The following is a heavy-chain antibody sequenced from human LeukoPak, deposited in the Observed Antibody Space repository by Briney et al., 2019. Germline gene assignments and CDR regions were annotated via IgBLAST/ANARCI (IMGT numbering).Heavy chain of an antibody. CDR3: ARAPGPYYDSSGSHSFDI. D-gene: IGHD3-22*01. CDR2: IIPIFGTA. Sequence: ASVTVSCKASGGTFSSYAISWVRQAPGQGLEWMGGIIPIFGTANYAQKFQGRVTITADESTSTAYMELSSLRSEDTAVYYCARAPGPYYDSSGSHSFDIWGQGTMVTVSS. CDR1: GGTFSSYA. V-gene: IGHV1-69*13. J-gene: IGHJ3*02.